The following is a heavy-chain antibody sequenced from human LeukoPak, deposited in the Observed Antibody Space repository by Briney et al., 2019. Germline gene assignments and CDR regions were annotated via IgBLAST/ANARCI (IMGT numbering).Heavy chain of an antibody. D-gene: IGHD3-22*01. CDR1: GGTFSSYA. CDR2: IIPIFGTA. Sequence: ASVKVSCKASGGTFSSYAISWVRQAPGQGLEWMGGIIPIFGTANYAQKFQGRVTITTDESTGTAYMELSSLRSEDTAVYYCARGDYYDSSGPGLVAFDIWGQGTMVTVSS. CDR3: ARGDYYDSSGPGLVAFDI. J-gene: IGHJ3*02. V-gene: IGHV1-69*05.